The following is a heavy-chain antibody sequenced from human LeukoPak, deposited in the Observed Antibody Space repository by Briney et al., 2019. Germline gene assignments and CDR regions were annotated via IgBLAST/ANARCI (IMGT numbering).Heavy chain of an antibody. D-gene: IGHD3-22*01. CDR2: ISGSGGST. Sequence: GGSLRLSCAVSGFTFSRYAMSWVRQAPGKGLEWVSAISGSGGSTYYADSVKGRFTISRDNSKNTLYLQMNSLRAEDTAVYYCAKGDYYYDSSGYSVWGQGTLVTVSS. J-gene: IGHJ4*02. CDR3: AKGDYYYDSSGYSV. CDR1: GFTFSRYA. V-gene: IGHV3-23*01.